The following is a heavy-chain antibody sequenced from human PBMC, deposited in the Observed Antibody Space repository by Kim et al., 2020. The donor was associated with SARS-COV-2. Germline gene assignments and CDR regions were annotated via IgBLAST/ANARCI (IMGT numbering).Heavy chain of an antibody. CDR2: ISYDGSNK. CDR1: GFTFSSYG. V-gene: IGHV3-30*18. D-gene: IGHD2-21*02. Sequence: GGSLRLSCAASGFTFSSYGMHWVRQAPGKGLEWVAVISYDGSNKYYADSVKGRFTISRDNSKNTLYLQMNSLRAEDTAVYYCAKDRGLVTYAFDIWGQGTMVTVSS. J-gene: IGHJ3*02. CDR3: AKDRGLVTYAFDI.